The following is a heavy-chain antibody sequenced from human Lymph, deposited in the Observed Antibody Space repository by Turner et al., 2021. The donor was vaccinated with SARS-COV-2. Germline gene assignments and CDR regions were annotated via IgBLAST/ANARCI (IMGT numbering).Heavy chain of an antibody. J-gene: IGHJ4*02. CDR1: GFTFDDYA. V-gene: IGHV3-43*02. CDR2: ISGDGGGT. D-gene: IGHD2-15*01. CDR3: AKDPGYCSGGSCYSRTYFDL. Sequence: GESGGGVVQPGGSLRLSCAASGFTFDDYAMHWVRQAPGKGLEWVSLISGDGGGTYYADSVKGRFTISRDNSKNSLSLQMNSLRAEDTALYYCAKDPGYCSGGSCYSRTYFDLWGQGTLVTVSA.